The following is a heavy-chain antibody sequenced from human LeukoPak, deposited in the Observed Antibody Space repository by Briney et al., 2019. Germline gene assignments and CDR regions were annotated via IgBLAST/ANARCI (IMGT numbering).Heavy chain of an antibody. Sequence: SQTLSLTCTVSGGSISSGDYYWSWIRQPPGKGLEWIGYIYYSGSTYYNPSLKSRVTISVDTSKSQFSLKLSSVTAADTAVYYCARGPRAYYYYYMDVWGKGTTVTVSS. CDR3: ARGPRAYYYYYMDV. CDR1: GGSISSGDYY. V-gene: IGHV4-30-4*08. CDR2: IYYSGST. J-gene: IGHJ6*03.